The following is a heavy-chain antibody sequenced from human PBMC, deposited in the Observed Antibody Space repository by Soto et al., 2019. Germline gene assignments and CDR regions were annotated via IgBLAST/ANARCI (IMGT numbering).Heavy chain of an antibody. V-gene: IGHV3-21*06. J-gene: IGHJ4*02. Sequence: LRLACAASWFTFTRYSMSWVRQAPGKGLEWVSSISSTTNYIYYGDSMKGRFTISRDNAKNSLYLEMNSLRAEDTAVYYCARESEDLTSNFDYWGQGTLVTVSS. CDR3: ARESEDLTSNFDY. CDR1: WFTFTRYS. CDR2: ISSTTNYI.